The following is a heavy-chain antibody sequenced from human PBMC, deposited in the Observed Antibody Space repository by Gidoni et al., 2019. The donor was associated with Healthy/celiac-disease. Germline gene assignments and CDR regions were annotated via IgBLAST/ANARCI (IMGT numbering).Heavy chain of an antibody. CDR3: ARGKVYSSSWYVDY. J-gene: IGHJ4*02. CDR1: GFTFRAYY. D-gene: IGHD6-13*01. CDR2: ISSSSSYT. V-gene: IGHV3-11*06. Sequence: QVQLVDSVGGLVKPGGSLRLSCAASGFTFRAYYLCWIRQAPGKGLEWVSYISSSSSYTNYADSVKGRFTIARDNAKNSLYLQMNSRRAEDTAVYYCARGKVYSSSWYVDYWGQGTLVTVSS.